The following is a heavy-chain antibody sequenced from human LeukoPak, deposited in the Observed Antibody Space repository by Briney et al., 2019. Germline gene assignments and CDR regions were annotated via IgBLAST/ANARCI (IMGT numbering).Heavy chain of an antibody. CDR2: IYHSGST. CDR1: GGSISSGGYS. CDR3: ARCSGGSCYS. J-gene: IGHJ4*02. Sequence: SETLSPTCAVSGGSISSGGYSWSWIRQPPGKGLEWIGYIYHSGSTYYNPSLKSRVTISVDRSKNQFSLKLSSVTAADTAVYYCARCSGGSCYSWGQGTLVTVSS. V-gene: IGHV4-30-2*01. D-gene: IGHD2-15*01.